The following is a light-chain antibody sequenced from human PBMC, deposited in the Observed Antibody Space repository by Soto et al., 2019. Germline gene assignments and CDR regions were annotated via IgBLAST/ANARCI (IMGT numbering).Light chain of an antibody. CDR2: SNN. V-gene: IGLV1-44*01. Sequence: QSVLTQPPSASGTPGQRVTISCSGSSSNIGSNTVNWYQQLPGTAPNLLIYSNNQRPSGVPNRFSGSKSGPSASLAISGVQSEDEADYYCAAWYDSLIALVFGGGTKLTVL. CDR3: AAWYDSLIALV. CDR1: SSNIGSNT. J-gene: IGLJ2*01.